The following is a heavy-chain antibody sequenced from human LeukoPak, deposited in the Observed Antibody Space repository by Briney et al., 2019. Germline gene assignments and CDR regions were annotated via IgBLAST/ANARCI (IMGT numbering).Heavy chain of an antibody. CDR2: ISGSGGST. CDR3: AKETLGDMVRGVIISAGSDY. Sequence: SGGSLRLSCAASGFTFSSYAMSWVRQAPGKGLEWVSAISGSGGSTYYADSVKGRFTISRDNSKNTLYLQMNSLRAEDTAVYYCAKETLGDMVRGVIISAGSDYWGQGTLVTVSS. V-gene: IGHV3-23*01. CDR1: GFTFSSYA. J-gene: IGHJ4*02. D-gene: IGHD3-10*01.